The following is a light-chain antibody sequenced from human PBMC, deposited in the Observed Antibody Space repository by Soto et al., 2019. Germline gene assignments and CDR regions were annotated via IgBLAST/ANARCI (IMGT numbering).Light chain of an antibody. CDR3: QQSDSTPPT. CDR2: GAS. CDR1: QSIGSY. Sequence: DIQMTQSPASLSASVGDRVTLNCRASQSIGSYLNWYQHKPGKAPKLLIYGASNLQSGVPSRFSGSGSGTDFTLTISSLQPEDFATYYCQQSDSTPPTFGQGTRLEIK. V-gene: IGKV1-39*01. J-gene: IGKJ5*01.